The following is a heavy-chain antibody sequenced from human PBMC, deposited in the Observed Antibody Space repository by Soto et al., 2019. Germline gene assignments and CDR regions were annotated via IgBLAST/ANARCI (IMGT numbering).Heavy chain of an antibody. CDR3: VKDSRSQCSGIPCWFDP. D-gene: IGHD6-25*01. CDR2: ISYNGGSI. CDR1: GFNFHDYA. J-gene: IGHJ5*02. Sequence: SLRLSCAASGFNFHDYAMHWVRQAPGKGLEWVSGISYNGGSIGYADSVRGRFTISRDNAKNALYLQMNSLRGDDTAFYYCVKDSRSQCSGIPCWFDPWGQGTLVTVSS. V-gene: IGHV3-9*01.